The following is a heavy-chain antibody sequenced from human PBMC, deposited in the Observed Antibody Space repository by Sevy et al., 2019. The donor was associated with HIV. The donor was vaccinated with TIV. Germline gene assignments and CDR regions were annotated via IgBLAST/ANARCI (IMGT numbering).Heavy chain of an antibody. CDR2: ISGSGGIT. J-gene: IGHJ3*02. CDR1: GFTFSSYA. Sequence: GGSLRLSCAASGFTFSSYAMTWVRQAPGKGLEWVSSISGSGGITYYADSVKGRFTISRDNSKNSLYLQMNSLRAEDTAVYYCAKRAEFGAFDIWGQRTMVTVSS. D-gene: IGHD3-10*01. CDR3: AKRAEFGAFDI. V-gene: IGHV3-23*01.